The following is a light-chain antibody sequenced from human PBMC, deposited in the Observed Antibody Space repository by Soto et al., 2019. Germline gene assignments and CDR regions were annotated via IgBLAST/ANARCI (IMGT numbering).Light chain of an antibody. CDR3: QQSSSTHWT. CDR1: QSISSW. Sequence: DLDMTQCSPTLSASGVDTVTITFRASQSISSWLAWYQQKPGKAPKLLIYNASSLESGVPPRFSGSGSGTDFTLTISSLQPEDFATYYCQQSSSTHWTFGQGTKVDIK. V-gene: IGKV1-5*03. J-gene: IGKJ1*01. CDR2: NAS.